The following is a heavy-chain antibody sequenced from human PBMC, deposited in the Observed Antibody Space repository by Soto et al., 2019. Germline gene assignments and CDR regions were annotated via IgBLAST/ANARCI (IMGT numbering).Heavy chain of an antibody. J-gene: IGHJ4*02. CDR2: ISYDGSNK. CDR3: AKVSPRRITLGHFDY. D-gene: IGHD3-10*01. CDR1: GFTFSSYG. Sequence: GSLRLSCAASGFTFSSYGMHWVRQAPGKGLEWVAVISYDGSNKYYADSVKGRFTISRDNSKNTLYLQMNSLRAEDTAVYYCAKVSPRRITLGHFDYWGQGTLVTVSS. V-gene: IGHV3-30*18.